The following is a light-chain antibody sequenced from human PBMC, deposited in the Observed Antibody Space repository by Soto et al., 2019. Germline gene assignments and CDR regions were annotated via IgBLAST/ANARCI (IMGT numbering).Light chain of an antibody. CDR3: EQYGSSPFT. J-gene: IGKJ2*01. CDR2: GAS. Sequence: EIVLTQSPDTLSLSPGERATLSCRASQSVSSNYVAWYQQKPGQAPRLLTHGASSRAAGVPDRFSGRGSGTDFTLIIRRLEPEDVAVYMCEQYGSSPFTFGQGTKLEIK. V-gene: IGKV3-20*01. CDR1: QSVSSNY.